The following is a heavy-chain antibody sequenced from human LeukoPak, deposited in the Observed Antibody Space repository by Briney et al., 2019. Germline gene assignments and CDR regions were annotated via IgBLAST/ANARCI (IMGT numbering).Heavy chain of an antibody. D-gene: IGHD3-10*01. CDR1: GGSISSSSYY. CDR3: ARLTMVRGVIITGFDY. Sequence: PSETLSLTCTVSGGSISSSSYYWGWIRQPPGKGLEWIGSIYYSGSTYYNPSLKSRVTISVDTSKNQFSLKLSSVTAADTAVYYCARLTMVRGVIITGFDYWGQGTLVTVSS. J-gene: IGHJ4*02. CDR2: IYYSGST. V-gene: IGHV4-39*07.